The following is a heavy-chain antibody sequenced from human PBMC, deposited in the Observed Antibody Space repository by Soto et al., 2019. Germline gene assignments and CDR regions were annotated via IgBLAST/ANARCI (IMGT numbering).Heavy chain of an antibody. Sequence: GGSLRLSCSASGFTFSSYAMHWVRQAPGKGLEYVSSISTNGGSTHYADSVKGRFTISRDNSENTQYLQMSSLRADDTAVYYCVKGEYYYDSSGYYPFDYWGQGT. CDR1: GFTFSSYA. D-gene: IGHD3-22*01. CDR3: VKGEYYYDSSGYYPFDY. CDR2: ISTNGGST. V-gene: IGHV3-64D*06. J-gene: IGHJ4*02.